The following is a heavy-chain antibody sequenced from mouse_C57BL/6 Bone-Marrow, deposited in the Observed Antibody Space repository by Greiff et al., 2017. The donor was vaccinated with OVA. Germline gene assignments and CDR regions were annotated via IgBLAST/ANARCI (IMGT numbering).Heavy chain of an antibody. Sequence: QVQLQQSGPELVKPGASVKISCKASGYAFSSSWMNWVKQRPGKGLEWIGRIYPGDGDTNYNGKFKGKATLTADKSSSTAYMQLSSLTSEDSAVYFCARRVYYGSTPYYFDYWGKGTTLTVSP. CDR3: ARRVYYGSTPYYFDY. D-gene: IGHD1-1*01. CDR1: GYAFSSSW. V-gene: IGHV1-82*01. J-gene: IGHJ2*01. CDR2: IYPGDGDT.